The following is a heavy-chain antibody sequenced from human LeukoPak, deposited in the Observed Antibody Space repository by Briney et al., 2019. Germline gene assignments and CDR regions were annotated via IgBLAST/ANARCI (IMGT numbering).Heavy chain of an antibody. CDR1: GFTFSSYA. D-gene: IGHD3-10*01. CDR3: ARDRSILLWFGELLDY. V-gene: IGHV3-30-3*01. Sequence: GRSLRLSCAASGFTFSSYAMNWVRQAPGKGLEWVAVISYDGSNKYYADSVKGRFTISRDNSKNTLYLQMNSLRAEDTAVYYCARDRSILLWFGELLDYWGQGTLVTVSS. J-gene: IGHJ4*02. CDR2: ISYDGSNK.